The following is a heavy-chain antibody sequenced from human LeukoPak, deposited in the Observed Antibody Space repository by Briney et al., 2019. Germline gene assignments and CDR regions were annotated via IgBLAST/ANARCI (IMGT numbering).Heavy chain of an antibody. CDR3: ARGRDGDYVPLDY. Sequence: GGSPRLSCAASGFTFSSYEMNWVRQAPGKGLEWVSYISSSGSTTYYADSVKGRFTISRDNAKKSLYLQMNSLRAEDTAVYYCARGRDGDYVPLDYWGQGTLVTVSS. J-gene: IGHJ4*02. CDR1: GFTFSSYE. CDR2: ISSSGSTT. V-gene: IGHV3-48*03. D-gene: IGHD4-17*01.